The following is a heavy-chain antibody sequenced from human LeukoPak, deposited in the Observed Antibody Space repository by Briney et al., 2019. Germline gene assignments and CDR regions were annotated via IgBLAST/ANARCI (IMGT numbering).Heavy chain of an antibody. J-gene: IGHJ4*02. Sequence: GASVKVSCKASGYTFTGYYMHWVRQAPGQGLEWMGWINPNSGGTDYAQKFQGWVTMTRDTSISTAYMELSGLRSDDTAVYYCARAAMGNFDYWGQGTLVTVSS. CDR2: INPNSGGT. V-gene: IGHV1-2*04. D-gene: IGHD5-18*01. CDR1: GYTFTGYY. CDR3: ARAAMGNFDY.